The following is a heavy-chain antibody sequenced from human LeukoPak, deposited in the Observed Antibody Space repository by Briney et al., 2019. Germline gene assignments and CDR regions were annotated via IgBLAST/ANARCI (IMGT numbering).Heavy chain of an antibody. CDR3: ARVGSGYALDY. CDR1: GGSISSGDYY. V-gene: IGHV4-30-4*01. D-gene: IGHD5-12*01. J-gene: IGHJ4*02. Sequence: SQTLSLTCTVSGGSISSGDYYWSWIRQPPGTGLEWIGYIYYSGSTYYNPSLKSRVTISVDTSKNQFSLKLSSVTAADTAVYYCARVGSGYALDYWGQGTLVTVSS. CDR2: IYYSGST.